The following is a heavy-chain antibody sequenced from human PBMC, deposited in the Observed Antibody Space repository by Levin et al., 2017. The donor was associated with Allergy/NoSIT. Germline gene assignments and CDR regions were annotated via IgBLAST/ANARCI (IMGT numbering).Heavy chain of an antibody. CDR2: ISAYNGNT. V-gene: IGHV1-18*01. J-gene: IGHJ4*02. D-gene: IGHD3-16*01. CDR1: GYTFTSYG. CDR3: ARGPRDVSGDYDYIWGPNDY. Sequence: ASVKVSCKASGYTFTSYGISWVRQAPGQGLEWMGWISAYNGNTNYAQKLQGRVTMTTDTSTSTAYMELRSLRSDDTAVYYCARGPRDVSGDYDYIWGPNDYWGQGTLVTVSS.